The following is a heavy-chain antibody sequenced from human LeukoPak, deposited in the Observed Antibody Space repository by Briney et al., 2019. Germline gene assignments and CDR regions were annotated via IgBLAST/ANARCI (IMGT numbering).Heavy chain of an antibody. J-gene: IGHJ5*02. CDR2: INTNTGNP. V-gene: IGHV7-4-1*02. Sequence: GASVKVSCKASGGTFSSYAISWVRQAPGQGLEWMGWINTNTGNPTYAQGFTGRFVFSLDTSVSTAYLQISSLKAEDTAVYYCARDQTAYYDFWSGYTCRFDPWGQGTLVTVSS. CDR1: GGTFSSYA. CDR3: ARDQTAYYDFWSGYTCRFDP. D-gene: IGHD3-3*01.